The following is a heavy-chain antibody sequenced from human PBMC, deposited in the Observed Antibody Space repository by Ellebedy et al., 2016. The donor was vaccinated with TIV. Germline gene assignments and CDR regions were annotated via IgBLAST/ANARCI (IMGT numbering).Heavy chain of an antibody. CDR3: AAYSNSPDYYYYMDV. CDR2: ISYDGSNK. D-gene: IGHD4-11*01. V-gene: IGHV3-30-3*01. CDR1: GFTFSSYA. Sequence: GESLKISXAASGFTFSSYAMHWVRQAPGKGLEWVAVISYDGSNKYYADSVKGRFTISRDNSKNTLYLQMNSLRAEDTAVYYCAAYSNSPDYYYYMDVWGKGTTVTVSS. J-gene: IGHJ6*03.